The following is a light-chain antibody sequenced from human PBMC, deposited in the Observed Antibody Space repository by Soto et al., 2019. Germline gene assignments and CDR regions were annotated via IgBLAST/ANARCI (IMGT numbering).Light chain of an antibody. J-gene: IGKJ1*01. CDR1: QGISNY. V-gene: IGKV1-27*01. Sequence: DIQMTQSPSSLSASVRDRVTITCRASQGISNYLAWYQQKPGKGPKLLIYAASTLQSGVPSRFSGSGSGTDFILTIRIFRPVYVATYYCQKHDSATPTVGQGTKVEIK. CDR2: AAS. CDR3: QKHDSATPT.